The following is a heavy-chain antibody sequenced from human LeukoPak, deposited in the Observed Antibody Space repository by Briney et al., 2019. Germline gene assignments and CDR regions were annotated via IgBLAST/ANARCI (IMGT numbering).Heavy chain of an antibody. Sequence: GGSLRLSCAASGFTFSSYSMNWVRQAPGKGLEWLSYISSSTSTIYYADSVKGRFTISRDNAQNPLYLQMNTLRAEDTAVYYCARDQGGGYSDYWGPGTLVTVSS. CDR3: ARDQGGGYSDY. CDR1: GFTFSSYS. J-gene: IGHJ4*02. CDR2: ISSSTSTI. V-gene: IGHV3-48*04. D-gene: IGHD3-10*01.